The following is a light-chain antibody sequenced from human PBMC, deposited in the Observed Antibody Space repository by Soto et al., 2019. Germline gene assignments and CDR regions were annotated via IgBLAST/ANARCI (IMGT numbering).Light chain of an antibody. V-gene: IGKV1-12*01. CDR3: QQANSFPHT. Sequence: DIQMTQSPSSVSASVGDRVIITCRASQNINRWLAWYQQKPGKAPQLLIYATSTLHSGVTSRFSGSGSGTDFTLTVSSLQPEDFATYNCQQANSFPHTLGGGTRVEIK. J-gene: IGKJ4*01. CDR2: ATS. CDR1: QNINRW.